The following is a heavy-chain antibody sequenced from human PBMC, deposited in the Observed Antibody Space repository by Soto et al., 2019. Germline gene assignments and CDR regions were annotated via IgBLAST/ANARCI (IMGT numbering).Heavy chain of an antibody. CDR3: VSVILRRDGYNYYYYYGMDV. D-gene: IGHD3-16*02. CDR1: GFTFSSYA. J-gene: IGHJ6*02. Sequence: LRLSCSASGFTFSSYAMHWVRQAPGKGLEYVSAISSNGGSTYYADSVKGRFTISRDNSKNTLYLQMSSLRAEDTAVYYCVSVILRRDGYNYYYYYGMDVWGQGTTVTVSS. V-gene: IGHV3-64D*06. CDR2: ISSNGGST.